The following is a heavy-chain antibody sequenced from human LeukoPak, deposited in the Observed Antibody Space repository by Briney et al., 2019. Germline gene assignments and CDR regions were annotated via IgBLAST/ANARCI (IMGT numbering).Heavy chain of an antibody. CDR3: ARRAGGYSHPYDY. J-gene: IGHJ4*02. Sequence: GGSLRLSCGASGFTLSNYEMNWVRQAPGKGLEWVSLIYSGGTTYYADSVKGRFTISRDNSKNTLYLQMNSLRAEDTAVYYCARRAGGYSHPYDYWGQGILVTVSS. CDR1: GFTLSNYE. D-gene: IGHD4-23*01. CDR2: IYSGGTT. V-gene: IGHV3-53*01.